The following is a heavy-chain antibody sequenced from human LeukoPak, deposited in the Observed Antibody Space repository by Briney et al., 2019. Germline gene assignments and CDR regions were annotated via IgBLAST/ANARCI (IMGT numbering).Heavy chain of an antibody. Sequence: GRSLRLSCAASGFTFSSYGMHWVRQAPGKGLEWVAVISYDGSNKYYADSVKGRFTISRDNSKNTLYLQMNSLRAEDTAVYYCARDTGDYYDTRGFFDYWGQGTLVTVSS. D-gene: IGHD3-22*01. CDR1: GFTFSSYG. J-gene: IGHJ4*02. V-gene: IGHV3-30*03. CDR2: ISYDGSNK. CDR3: ARDTGDYYDTRGFFDY.